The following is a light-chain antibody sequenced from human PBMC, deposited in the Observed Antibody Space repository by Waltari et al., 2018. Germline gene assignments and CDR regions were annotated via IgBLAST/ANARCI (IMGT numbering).Light chain of an antibody. J-gene: IGKJ1*01. CDR1: QNVLYRSNSKNY. CDR3: QQYYDTPWT. Sequence: SLAVSLGERATINCKSSQNVLYRSNSKNYLAWYQEKPGQPPKVLIYWASTREYGVPDRFTGSGSGTDFTLTISSLQAEDVAVYYCQQYYDTPWTFGQGTKVEIK. CDR2: WAS. V-gene: IGKV4-1*01.